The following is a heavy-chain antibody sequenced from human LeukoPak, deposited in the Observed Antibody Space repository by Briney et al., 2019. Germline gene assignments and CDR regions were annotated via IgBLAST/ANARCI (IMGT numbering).Heavy chain of an antibody. D-gene: IGHD3-22*01. CDR3: ARESKSYDGSGYYHDY. CDR1: GDSIRNYF. CDR2: IYTSGST. V-gene: IGHV4-4*07. Sequence: SETLSLTCSVSGDSIRNYFWSWIRQPAGKGLEWIWRIYTSGSTDYNPSLRSRVTMAVDTSRNQFSLKLTSVTAADTAVYYCARESKSYDGSGYYHDYWGQGTLVTVSS. J-gene: IGHJ4*02.